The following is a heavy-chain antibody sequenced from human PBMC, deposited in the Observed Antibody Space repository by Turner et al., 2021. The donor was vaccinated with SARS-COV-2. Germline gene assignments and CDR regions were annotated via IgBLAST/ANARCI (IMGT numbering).Heavy chain of an antibody. V-gene: IGHV4-39*01. CDR1: GDSISTSHDY. Sequence: QLQLQESGPGLVRPSETLSLICTVSGDSISTSHDYWGWIRQPPGKGLEWIGSIYYSGRTFYNPSVKSRVTISVDTSKNDFSLQLSSVTAADTAVYYCMRHDHYGSASINWFNSWGQRTLVTVSS. J-gene: IGHJ5*01. D-gene: IGHD3-10*01. CDR3: MRHDHYGSASINWFNS. CDR2: IYYSGRT.